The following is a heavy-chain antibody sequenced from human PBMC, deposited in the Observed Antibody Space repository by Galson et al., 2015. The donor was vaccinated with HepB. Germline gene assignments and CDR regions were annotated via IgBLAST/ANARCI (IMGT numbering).Heavy chain of an antibody. CDR1: GYTFTNYG. CDR2: ISAYNGNT. J-gene: IGHJ3*02. Sequence: SCKASGYTFTNYGITWVRQAPGQGLEWMGWISAYNGNTNYAQNLQGRVTMTTDTSTSTAYMDLRSLTSDDTAVYYCARDSCRYSSTCPFENCGQGTMVTVSS. CDR3: ARDSCRYSSTCPFEN. V-gene: IGHV1-18*04. D-gene: IGHD6-13*01.